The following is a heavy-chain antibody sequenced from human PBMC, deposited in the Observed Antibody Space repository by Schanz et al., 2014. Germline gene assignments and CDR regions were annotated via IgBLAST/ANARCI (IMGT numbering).Heavy chain of an antibody. CDR2: IKQDGTEE. J-gene: IGHJ3*01. CDR3: ARYPRILGAFDV. CDR1: GFMFSSFW. V-gene: IGHV3-7*01. Sequence: EVQLVESGGDLVQPGGSLRLSCAASGFMFSSFWMGWIRQAPGKGLEWVATIKQDGTEEKYVDSVRGRFTISRDNARDYLLIRXXXXXXXXXXVYYCARYPRILGAFDVWGQGTVVAVS. D-gene: IGHD3-10*01.